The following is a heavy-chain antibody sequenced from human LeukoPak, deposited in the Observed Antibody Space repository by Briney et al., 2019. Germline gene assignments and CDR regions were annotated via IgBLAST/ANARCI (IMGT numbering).Heavy chain of an antibody. CDR1: GFPFSSYG. J-gene: IGHJ6*02. CDR2: IWYDGSNK. V-gene: IGHV3-33*01. D-gene: IGHD2-2*01. Sequence: GGSLNLSCAASGFPFSSYGMHGVRQAPGKGLEGVAVIWYDGSNKYYADSVKGRFTISRDNSKNTLYLQMNSLRAEDTAVYYCARDLGPDIVVVPAAPGYGMDVWGQGTTVTVSS. CDR3: ARDLGPDIVVVPAAPGYGMDV.